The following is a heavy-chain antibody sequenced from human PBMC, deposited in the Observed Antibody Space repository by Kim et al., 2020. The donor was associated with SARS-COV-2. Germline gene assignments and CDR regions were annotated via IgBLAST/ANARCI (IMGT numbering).Heavy chain of an antibody. CDR2: INQDGREK. J-gene: IGHJ4*01. D-gene: IGHD7-27*01. CDR1: GFSFNSFW. Sequence: GGSLRLSCAASGFSFNSFWMSWVRQAPGKGLEWLANINQDGREKKFVDSVKGRFNISRDNAENSVYLEMNSLRVEDSAVYYCARDAWAQRGTDGFDYWG. V-gene: IGHV3-7*01. CDR3: ARDAWAQRGTDGFDY.